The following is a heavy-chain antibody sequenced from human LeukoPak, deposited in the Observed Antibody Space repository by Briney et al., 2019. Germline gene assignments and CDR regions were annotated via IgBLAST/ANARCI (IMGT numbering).Heavy chain of an antibody. CDR3: AKERLKGDSSSTSFDY. Sequence: PGGSLRLSCAASGFTFSSYAMSWVRQAPGKGLEWVSAISGSGGSTYYADSVKGRFTISRDNSKNTLYLQMNSLRAEDTAVYYCAKERLKGDSSSTSFDYWGQGTLVTVSS. CDR2: ISGSGGST. CDR1: GFTFSSYA. D-gene: IGHD6-13*01. J-gene: IGHJ4*02. V-gene: IGHV3-23*01.